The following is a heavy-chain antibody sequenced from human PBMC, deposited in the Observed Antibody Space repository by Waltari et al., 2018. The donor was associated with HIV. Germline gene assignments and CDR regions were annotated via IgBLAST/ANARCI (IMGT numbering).Heavy chain of an antibody. CDR2: INGDGSST. J-gene: IGHJ4*02. D-gene: IGHD3-10*02. Sequence: EVRLVESGGGLVQPGGSLRLSCAASGFTFSSSWMHWVRQAPGKGLVWVSRINGDGSSTDYADSVKGRFTISRDNAKNTLYLQVNTLRAEDTAVYFCARDAALFDWGQGTLVTVSS. CDR1: GFTFSSSW. CDR3: ARDAALFD. V-gene: IGHV3-74*01.